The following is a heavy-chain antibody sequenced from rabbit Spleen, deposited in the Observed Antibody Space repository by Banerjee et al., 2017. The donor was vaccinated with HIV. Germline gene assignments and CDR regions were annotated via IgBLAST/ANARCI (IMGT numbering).Heavy chain of an antibody. D-gene: IGHD8-1*01. CDR2: IYAGSSDST. J-gene: IGHJ3*01. Sequence: QSLEESGGDLVKPGASLTLTCTASGFSFSSDYYMCWVRQAPGKGLECGACIYAGSSDSTYYANWAKGRLTISKASSTTVTLQMTSLTVADTATYFCARDTGSSFSTYGMDLWGQGTLVTVS. CDR1: GFSFSSDYY. CDR3: ARDTGSSFSTYGMDL. V-gene: IGHV1S40*01.